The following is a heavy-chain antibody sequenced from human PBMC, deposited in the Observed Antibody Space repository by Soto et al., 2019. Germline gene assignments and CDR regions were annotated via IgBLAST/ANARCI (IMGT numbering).Heavy chain of an antibody. CDR3: ARAPLRQNMVRGVIIPPYFDY. V-gene: IGHV1-18*01. J-gene: IGHJ4*02. CDR1: GYTFTSYG. Sequence: ASVKVSCKASGYTFTSYGISWVRQAPGQGLEWMGWISAYNGNTNYAQKLQGRVTMTTDTSTSTAYMELRSLRSDDTAVYYCARAPLRQNMVRGVIIPPYFDYWGQGTLVTAPQ. CDR2: ISAYNGNT. D-gene: IGHD3-10*01.